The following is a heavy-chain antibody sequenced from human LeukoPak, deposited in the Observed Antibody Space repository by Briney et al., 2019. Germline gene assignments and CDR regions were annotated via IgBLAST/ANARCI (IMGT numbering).Heavy chain of an antibody. J-gene: IGHJ4*02. Sequence: GASVKVSCKTSGYTFTTYTITWVRQAPGQGLEWMGWISAYNGNTNSAQKLQGRLTMTTDTSTSTAYMELRSLRSDDTAVYYCARGQATLHNIYDYWGQGTLLTVSS. D-gene: IGHD2/OR15-2a*01. CDR2: ISAYNGNT. CDR1: GYTFTTYT. V-gene: IGHV1-18*01. CDR3: ARGQATLHNIYDY.